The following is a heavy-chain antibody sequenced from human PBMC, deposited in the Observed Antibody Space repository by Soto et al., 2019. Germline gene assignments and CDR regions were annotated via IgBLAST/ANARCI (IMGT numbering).Heavy chain of an antibody. J-gene: IGHJ4*02. CDR2: IDYSGKT. CDR3: ARYLSSGYESYYFDN. D-gene: IGHD3-22*01. V-gene: IGHV4-38-2*01. CDR1: GYLISSGYY. Sequence: PSETLSLTCSVSGYLISSGYYWGWVRQTPGKGLEWLGSIDYSGKTYKNPSLKSRVSASVDLSQNQFSLNLRSVTATDTAVYFCARYLSSGYESYYFDNWSQGTLVTDSS.